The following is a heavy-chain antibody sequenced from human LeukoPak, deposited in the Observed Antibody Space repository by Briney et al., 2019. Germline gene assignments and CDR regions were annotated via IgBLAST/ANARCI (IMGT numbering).Heavy chain of an antibody. CDR2: ISGGSSAI. D-gene: IGHD3-22*01. J-gene: IGHJ4*02. Sequence: GGSLRLSCAASGFAFSGYSMTWVRQAAGKGLEWVSYISGGSSAIYYADSVKGRFTISRDNAKNSPYLQMNSLRDEDTAVYYCARAVYYCDRSGYPNTLDSWGQGTLVTVSS. V-gene: IGHV3-48*02. CDR1: GFAFSGYS. CDR3: ARAVYYCDRSGYPNTLDS.